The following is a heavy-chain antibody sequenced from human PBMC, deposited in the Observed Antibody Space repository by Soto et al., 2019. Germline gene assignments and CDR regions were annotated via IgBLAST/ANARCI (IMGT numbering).Heavy chain of an antibody. V-gene: IGHV4-34*01. CDR1: GGSLTGPY. CDR3: ARGERLSLGSFDS. Sequence: SQTLSLTSAVYGGSLTGPYWNWIRPRPGKRLEWRGEINNKTNTIYNTYLTSRVTISVDTSKNQVYLKLTSVTAAVTAVFFCARGERLSLGSFDSWGQGTLVTSPQ. J-gene: IGHJ5*01. CDR2: INNKTNT. D-gene: IGHD1-1*01.